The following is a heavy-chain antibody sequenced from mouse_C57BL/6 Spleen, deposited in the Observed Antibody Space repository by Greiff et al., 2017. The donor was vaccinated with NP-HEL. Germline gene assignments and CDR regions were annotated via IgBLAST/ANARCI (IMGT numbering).Heavy chain of an antibody. D-gene: IGHD2-1*01. CDR1: GYAFSSSW. Sequence: QVQLQQSGPELVKPGASVKISCKASGYAFSSSWMNWVKQRPGKGLEWIGRIYPGDGDTNYNGKFKGKATLTADKSSSTADMQLSSLTSEDSAVYFCARERVYGNYDDFDYWGQGTTLTVSS. CDR2: IYPGDGDT. J-gene: IGHJ2*01. V-gene: IGHV1-82*01. CDR3: ARERVYGNYDDFDY.